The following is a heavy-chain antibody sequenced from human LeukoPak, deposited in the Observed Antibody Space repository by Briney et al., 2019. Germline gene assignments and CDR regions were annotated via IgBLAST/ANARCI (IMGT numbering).Heavy chain of an antibody. J-gene: IGHJ6*02. V-gene: IGHV3-48*03. CDR1: GFTFSSYE. CDR2: ISSSGSTI. CDR3: VRAAAVLEAPNYYYYYGMDV. D-gene: IGHD6-13*01. Sequence: GGSLRLSCAASGFTFSSYEMNWVRQAPGKGLEWVSYISSSGSTIYYADSVKGRFTISRDNAKNSLYLQMNSLRAEDTAVYYCVRAAAVLEAPNYYYYYGMDVWGQRTTVTVSS.